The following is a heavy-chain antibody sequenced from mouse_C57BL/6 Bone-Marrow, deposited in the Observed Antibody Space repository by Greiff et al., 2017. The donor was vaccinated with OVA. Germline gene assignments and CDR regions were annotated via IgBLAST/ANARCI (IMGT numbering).Heavy chain of an antibody. J-gene: IGHJ3*01. V-gene: IGHV7-1*01. Sequence: EVKVVESGGGLVQSGRSLRLSCATSGFTFSDFYMEWVRQAPGKGLEWIAASRNKANDYTTEYSASVKGRFIVSRDTSQSILYLQMHALRDEDTAIYYCARDALTGHFAYWGQGTLVTVSA. CDR2: SRNKANDYTT. CDR3: ARDALTGHFAY. CDR1: GFTFSDFY. D-gene: IGHD4-1*01.